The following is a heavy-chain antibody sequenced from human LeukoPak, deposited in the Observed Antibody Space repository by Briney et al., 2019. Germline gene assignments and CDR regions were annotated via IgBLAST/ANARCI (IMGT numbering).Heavy chain of an antibody. Sequence: GASVKVSCKASGYIFTNYDINWVRQATGQGLEWMGWMNPNSGNTGFAQKFQGRVTITADESTSTAYMELSSLRSEDTAVYYCARDLEEEYSSSYRNWFDPWGQGTLVTVSS. CDR2: MNPNSGNT. V-gene: IGHV1-8*01. CDR1: GYIFTNYD. J-gene: IGHJ5*02. D-gene: IGHD6-13*01. CDR3: ARDLEEEYSSSYRNWFDP.